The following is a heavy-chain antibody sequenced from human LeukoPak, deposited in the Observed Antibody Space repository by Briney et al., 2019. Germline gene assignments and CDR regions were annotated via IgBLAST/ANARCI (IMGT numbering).Heavy chain of an antibody. CDR2: INPSGGST. D-gene: IGHD2-15*01. CDR3: ARVGYCSGGSCYGWFDP. J-gene: IGHJ5*02. Sequence: GASVKVSCEASGYTFTSYYMHWVRQAPGQGLEWMGIINPSGGSTSYAQKFQGRVTMTRDTSTSTVYMELSSLRSEDTAVYYCARVGYCSGGSCYGWFDPWGQGTLVTVSS. V-gene: IGHV1-46*01. CDR1: GYTFTSYY.